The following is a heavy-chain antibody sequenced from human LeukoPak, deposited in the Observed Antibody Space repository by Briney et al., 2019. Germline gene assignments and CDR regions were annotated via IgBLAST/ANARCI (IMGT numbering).Heavy chain of an antibody. CDR3: ARSNYGDYAPLDY. D-gene: IGHD4-17*01. CDR1: GFTFSSYA. Sequence: GGSLRLSCAASGFTFSSYAMHWVREAPGQGLEWGAVISYDGSNKYYADSVKGRFTISRDNSKSTLYLQMNSLRAEDTAVYYCARSNYGDYAPLDYWGQGTLVTVSS. J-gene: IGHJ4*02. CDR2: ISYDGSNK. V-gene: IGHV3-30*04.